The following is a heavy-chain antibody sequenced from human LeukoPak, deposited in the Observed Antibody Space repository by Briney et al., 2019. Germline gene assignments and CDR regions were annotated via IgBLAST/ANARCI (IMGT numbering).Heavy chain of an antibody. CDR1: EYSFTNYL. Sequence: GESLKISCKGSEYSFTNYLIGWVRQMPGKGLEWMGIIYPGDSDARYSPSFQGHVTISADKSINTAYLQWSSLKASDTAMYYCVRQCYYDSSGYSTGFDPWGQGTLVTVSS. D-gene: IGHD3-22*01. CDR2: IYPGDSDA. J-gene: IGHJ5*02. V-gene: IGHV5-51*01. CDR3: VRQCYYDSSGYSTGFDP.